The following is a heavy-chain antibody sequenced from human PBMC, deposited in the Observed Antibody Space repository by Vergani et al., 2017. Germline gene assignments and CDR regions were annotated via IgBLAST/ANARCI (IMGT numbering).Heavy chain of an antibody. CDR1: GGSISSGSYY. CDR2: IYTSGST. D-gene: IGHD2-2*01. J-gene: IGHJ5*02. V-gene: IGHV4-61*02. Sequence: QVQLQESGPGLVKPSQTLSLTCTVSGGSISSGSYYWSWIRQPAGMGLEWIGRIYTSGSTNYNPSLKSRVTISVDTSKNQFSLKLSSVTAADTAVYCCARDHSCSSTSCYGFGWFDPWGQGTLVTVSS. CDR3: ARDHSCSSTSCYGFGWFDP.